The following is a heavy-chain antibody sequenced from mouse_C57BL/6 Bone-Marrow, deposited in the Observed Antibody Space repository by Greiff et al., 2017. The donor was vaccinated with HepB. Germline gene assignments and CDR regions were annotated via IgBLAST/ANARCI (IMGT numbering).Heavy chain of an antibody. D-gene: IGHD1-1*01. J-gene: IGHJ2*01. V-gene: IGHV6-6*01. CDR2: IRNKANNHAT. Sequence: EVKLMESGGGLVQPGGSMKLSCAASGFTFSDAWMDWVRQSPEKGLEWVAEIRNKANNHATYYAESVKGSFTISRYDSNSSVYLQMNSSRAEDTGIYYCTRNYGYYFDYWGQGTTLTVSS. CDR3: TRNYGYYFDY. CDR1: GFTFSDAW.